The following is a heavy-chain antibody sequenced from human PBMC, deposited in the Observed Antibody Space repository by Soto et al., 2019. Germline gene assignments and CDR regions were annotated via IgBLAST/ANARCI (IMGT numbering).Heavy chain of an antibody. J-gene: IGHJ3*02. CDR1: GSTLSNYA. Sequence: SGGSLRLSCAASGSTLSNYAMSWVRQAPGKGLEWVSGISGSGGYTYYADSVKGRFTISRDNSKNTLYLQMNSLRAEDTAVYYCAKRDYYDSSGYYLNAFDIWGQGTMVTVSS. CDR3: AKRDYYDSSGYYLNAFDI. V-gene: IGHV3-23*01. D-gene: IGHD3-22*01. CDR2: ISGSGGYT.